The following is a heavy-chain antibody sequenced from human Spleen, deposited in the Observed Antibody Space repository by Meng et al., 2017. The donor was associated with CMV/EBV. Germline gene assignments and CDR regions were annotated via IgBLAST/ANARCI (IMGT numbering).Heavy chain of an antibody. V-gene: IGHV3-30-3*01. CDR2: ISYDGSNK. CDR1: GFTFSSYA. J-gene: IGHJ4*02. Sequence: GGSLRLSCAASGFTFSSYAMHWVRQAPGKGLEWVAVISYDGSNKYYADSVKGRFTISRDNSKNTLYLQMNSLRAEDTAVYYCTRGRATGLHNPFDYWGQGTLVTVS. CDR3: TRGRATGLHNPFDY. D-gene: IGHD1-26*01.